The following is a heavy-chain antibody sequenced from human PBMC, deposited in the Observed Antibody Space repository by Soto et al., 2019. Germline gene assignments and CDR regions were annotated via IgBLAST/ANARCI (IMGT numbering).Heavy chain of an antibody. V-gene: IGHV4-59*01. CDR3: ARDQDCTNGVCYNNWFDP. J-gene: IGHJ5*02. CDR1: GGSISSYY. D-gene: IGHD2-8*01. CDR2: IYYSGST. Sequence: PSETLSLTCTVSGGSISSYYWSWIRQPPGKGLEWIGYIYYSGSTNYNPSLKSRVTISVDTSKNQFSLKLSSVTAADTAVYYCARDQDCTNGVCYNNWFDPWGQGTLVTV.